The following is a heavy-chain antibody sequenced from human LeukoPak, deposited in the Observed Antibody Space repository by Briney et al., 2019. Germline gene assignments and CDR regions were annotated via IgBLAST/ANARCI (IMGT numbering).Heavy chain of an antibody. CDR2: ISWNSGSI. Sequence: GGSLRLPCAASGFTFDDYAVHWVRQAPGKGLEWVSGISWNSGSIGYADSVKGRFTISRDNAKNSLYLQMNSLRAEDTALYYCARKTRYYYDSSGYYDRWGQGTLVTVSS. CDR3: ARKTRYYYDSSGYYDR. V-gene: IGHV3-9*01. D-gene: IGHD3-22*01. J-gene: IGHJ4*02. CDR1: GFTFDDYA.